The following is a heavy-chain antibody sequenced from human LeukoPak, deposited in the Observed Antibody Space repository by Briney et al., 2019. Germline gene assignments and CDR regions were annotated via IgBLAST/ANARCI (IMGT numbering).Heavy chain of an antibody. D-gene: IGHD5-12*01. CDR3: ARVLSGYDQGYYFDY. CDR2: INHSGST. Sequence: PSETLSLTCAVYGGSFSGYYWSWIRQPPGKGLEWIGEINHSGSTNYNPSLKSRVTISVDTSKNQFSLKLSSVTAADTAVYYCARVLSGYDQGYYFDYWGQGTLVTVSS. V-gene: IGHV4-34*01. CDR1: GGSFSGYY. J-gene: IGHJ4*02.